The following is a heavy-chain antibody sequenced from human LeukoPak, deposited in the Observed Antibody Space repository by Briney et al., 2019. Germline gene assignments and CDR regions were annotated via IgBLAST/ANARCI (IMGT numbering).Heavy chain of an antibody. Sequence: SVKVSCKASGGTFSSYAISWVRQAPGQGLEWMGGIIPIFGTANYAQKFQGRVTITTDESTSTAYMELSSLRSEDTAAYYCAGAYYDSSGYADYWGQGTLVTVSS. CDR2: IIPIFGTA. CDR1: GGTFSSYA. V-gene: IGHV1-69*05. CDR3: AGAYYDSSGYADY. D-gene: IGHD3-22*01. J-gene: IGHJ4*02.